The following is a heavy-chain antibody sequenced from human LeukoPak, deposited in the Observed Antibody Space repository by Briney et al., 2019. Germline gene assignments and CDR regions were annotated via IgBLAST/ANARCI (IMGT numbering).Heavy chain of an antibody. CDR3: VRGGASTWS. CDR1: RFTFSTFW. V-gene: IGHV3-7*01. D-gene: IGHD2-15*01. J-gene: IGHJ5*02. Sequence: GGSLRLSCVASRFTFSTFWMSWVRQAPGKGLEWVASINQDGGEKYYVDSVKGRFTISRDDAKSTLYLQMNSLGAEDTAVYYCVRGGASTWSWGQGTLVTVSS. CDR2: INQDGGEK.